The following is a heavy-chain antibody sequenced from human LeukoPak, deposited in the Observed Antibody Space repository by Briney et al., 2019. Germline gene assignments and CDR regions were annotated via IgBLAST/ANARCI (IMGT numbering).Heavy chain of an antibody. CDR1: GFTFSSYA. Sequence: PGGSLRLSCAASGFTFSSYAMHWVRQAPGKGLEWVAVISYDGSNKYYADSVKGRFTISRDNSKNTQYLQMNSLRAEDTAVYYCARKGAVPFDYWGQGTLVTVSS. D-gene: IGHD6-19*01. CDR2: ISYDGSNK. CDR3: ARKGAVPFDY. J-gene: IGHJ4*02. V-gene: IGHV3-30-3*01.